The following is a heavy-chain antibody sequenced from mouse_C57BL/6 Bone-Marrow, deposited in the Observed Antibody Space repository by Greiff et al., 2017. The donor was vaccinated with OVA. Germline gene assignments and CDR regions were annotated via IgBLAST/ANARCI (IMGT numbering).Heavy chain of an antibody. V-gene: IGHV1-15*01. Sequence: QVQLQQPGAELVRPGASVTLSCKASGYTFTDYEMHWVKQTPVHGLEWIGAIDPETGGTAYNQKFKGKAILTADKSSSTAYMELRSLTSEDSAVYYCTRGYYYRRFDVWGTGTTVTVSS. J-gene: IGHJ1*03. D-gene: IGHD1-1*01. CDR3: TRGYYYRRFDV. CDR2: IDPETGGT. CDR1: GYTFTDYE.